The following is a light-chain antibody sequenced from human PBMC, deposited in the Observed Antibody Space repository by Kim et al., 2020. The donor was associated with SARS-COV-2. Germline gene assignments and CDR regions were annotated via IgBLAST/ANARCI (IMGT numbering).Light chain of an antibody. CDR2: DAS. CDR3: QQRTNWPLT. J-gene: IGKJ4*01. CDR1: QSVSSY. V-gene: IGKV3-11*01. Sequence: EIVLTQSPGTLSLSPGERATLSCRASQSVSSYLAWFQQKPGQAPRLLIYDASNMPTGIPARFSGSGSETDFTLTISSLEPEDFAVYYCQQRTNWPLTFGGGTKLEI.